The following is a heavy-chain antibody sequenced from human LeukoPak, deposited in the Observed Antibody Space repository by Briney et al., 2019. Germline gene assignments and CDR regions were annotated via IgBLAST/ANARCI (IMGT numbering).Heavy chain of an antibody. Sequence: SEKVSCKASGGTFDNSAINWVRQAPGQGLEWMGRIIPILNIPNYAQKLQGRVTIAADKSTSTAYMELSSLRSDGTAVYYCAREKMEVGYYGLDVWGQGTTVTVSS. CDR1: GGTFDNSA. CDR3: AREKMEVGYYGLDV. D-gene: IGHD1-1*01. CDR2: IIPILNIP. J-gene: IGHJ6*02. V-gene: IGHV1-69*04.